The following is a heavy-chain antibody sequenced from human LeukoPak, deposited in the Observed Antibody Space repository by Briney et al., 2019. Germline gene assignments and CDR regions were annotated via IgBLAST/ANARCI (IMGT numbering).Heavy chain of an antibody. Sequence: SETLSLACAVYGGSFSGYYWSWIRQPPGKGLEWIGEINHSGSTNYNPSLKSRVTISVDTSKNQFSLKLSSVTAADTAVYYCARARRLWFGELLSWGQGTLVTVSS. CDR3: ARARRLWFGELLS. D-gene: IGHD3-10*01. V-gene: IGHV4-34*01. CDR2: INHSGST. J-gene: IGHJ5*02. CDR1: GGSFSGYY.